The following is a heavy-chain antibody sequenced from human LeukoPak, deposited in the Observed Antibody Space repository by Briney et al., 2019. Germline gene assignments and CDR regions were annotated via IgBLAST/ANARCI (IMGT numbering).Heavy chain of an antibody. V-gene: IGHV4-59*12. D-gene: IGHD1-20*01. CDR1: GGSISSYY. Sequence: SETLSLTCTVSGGSISSYYWSWIRQPPGKGLEWIGYIYYSGSTNYNPSLKSRVTMSVDTSKNQFSLKLSSVTAADTAVYYCARGITGADFGYWGQGTLVTVSS. CDR3: ARGITGADFGY. CDR2: IYYSGST. J-gene: IGHJ4*02.